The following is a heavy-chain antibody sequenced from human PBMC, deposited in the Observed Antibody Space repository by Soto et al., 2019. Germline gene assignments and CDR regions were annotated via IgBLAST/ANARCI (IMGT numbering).Heavy chain of an antibody. V-gene: IGHV3-23*01. CDR1: GFTFSSYA. CDR3: AKDRLNIVATTAFDY. CDR2: ISGSGGST. Sequence: EVQLLESGGGLVQPGGSLRISCAASGFTFSSYAMSWVRQAPGKGREWVSAISGSGGSTYYADSVKGRFTISRDNSKNTLYLQMNSLRAEDTAVYYCAKDRLNIVATTAFDYWGQGTLVTVSS. D-gene: IGHD5-12*01. J-gene: IGHJ4*02.